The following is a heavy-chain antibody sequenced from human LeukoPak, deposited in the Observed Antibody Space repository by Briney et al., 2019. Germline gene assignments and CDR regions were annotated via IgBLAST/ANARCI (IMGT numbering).Heavy chain of an antibody. CDR2: IWYDGTNK. CDR1: GFTFSRYA. CDR3: ARESNGDYVHGPFDY. D-gene: IGHD4-17*01. V-gene: IGHV3-33*01. J-gene: IGHJ4*02. Sequence: GGSLRLSCAASGFTFSRYAMHWVRQAPGKGLEWVAGIWYDGTNKYYIDPVKGRFTISRDNSKNTLYLQMHSLRAEDTAVYYCARESNGDYVHGPFDYWGQGTLVTVSS.